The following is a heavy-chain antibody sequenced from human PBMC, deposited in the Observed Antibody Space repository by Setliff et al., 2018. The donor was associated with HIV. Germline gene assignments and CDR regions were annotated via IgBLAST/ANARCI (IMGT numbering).Heavy chain of an antibody. V-gene: IGHV1-3*01. CDR1: GYSFTTYA. D-gene: IGHD3-16*01. J-gene: IGHJ4*02. Sequence: ASVKVSCKASGYSFTTYALHWVRQAPGQGLEWVGWISAGGHQTKYSEKFQDRVTITTDTSASTAYLQLSALRSEDTAVFYCAIGGGDGHPTWVYWGLGTLVTVSA. CDR3: AIGGGDGHPTWVY. CDR2: ISAGGHQT.